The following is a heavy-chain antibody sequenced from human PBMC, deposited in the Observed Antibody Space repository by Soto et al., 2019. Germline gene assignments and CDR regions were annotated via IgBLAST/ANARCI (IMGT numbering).Heavy chain of an antibody. D-gene: IGHD6-19*01. V-gene: IGHV3-23*01. J-gene: IGHJ4*02. CDR3: AKEWAVVGEGFSDH. CDR1: GFTFSDYA. Sequence: GGSLRLSCAASGFTFSDYAMSWVRQAPGKGLEWVSAITGGGDTTYYADSVKGRFTISRDNSQNTLYLQMNSLRADDTAIYYCAKEWAVVGEGFSDHWGQGTLVTVSS. CDR2: ITGGGDTT.